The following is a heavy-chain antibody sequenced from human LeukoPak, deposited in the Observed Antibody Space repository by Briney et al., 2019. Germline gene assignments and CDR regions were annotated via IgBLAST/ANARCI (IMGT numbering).Heavy chain of an antibody. Sequence: PGGSLRLSCAASGFTFSRYSMNWVRQAPGKGLEWVSSISISSNYIYYPDSLKGRFTISRDNAKNSLYLQMNSLRAEDTAVYYCATGTGARGSRYFWGQGTLVTVSS. CDR2: ISISSNYI. CDR3: ATGTGARGSRYF. CDR1: GFTFSRYS. D-gene: IGHD1-14*01. V-gene: IGHV3-21*01. J-gene: IGHJ4*02.